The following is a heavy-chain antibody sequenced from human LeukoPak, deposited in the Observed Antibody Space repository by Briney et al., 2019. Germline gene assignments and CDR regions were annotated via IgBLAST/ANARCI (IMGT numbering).Heavy chain of an antibody. J-gene: IGHJ6*02. CDR2: MNPNSGNT. D-gene: IGHD1-26*01. Sequence: GASVKVSCKASGYTFTSYDINWVRQATGQGLEWMGWMNPNSGNTGYAQKFQGRVTMTRNTSISTAYMELSSLRSEDTAVCYCARGTGATYYYYYGMDVWGQGTTVTASS. CDR1: GYTFTSYD. CDR3: ARGTGATYYYYYGMDV. V-gene: IGHV1-8*01.